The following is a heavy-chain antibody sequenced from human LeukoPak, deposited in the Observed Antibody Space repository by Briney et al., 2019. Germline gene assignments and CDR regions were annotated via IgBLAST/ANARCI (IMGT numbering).Heavy chain of an antibody. CDR2: ISYDGSNK. V-gene: IGHV3-30*04. J-gene: IGHJ3*02. CDR3: AREKYYYGSGSYSAFDM. Sequence: GGSLRLSCAASGFTFSSYAMHWVRQAPGKGLEWVAVISYDGSNKYYADSVKGRFTISRDNSKNTLYLQMNSLRAEDTAVYYCAREKYYYGSGSYSAFDMWGQGTMVTVSS. CDR1: GFTFSSYA. D-gene: IGHD3-10*01.